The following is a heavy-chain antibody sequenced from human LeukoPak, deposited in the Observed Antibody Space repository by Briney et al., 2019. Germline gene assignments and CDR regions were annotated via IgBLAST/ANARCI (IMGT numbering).Heavy chain of an antibody. CDR2: IYYSGST. Sequence: PSQTLSLTCTVSGGSISSGDYYWSWIRQPPGKGLEWIGYIYYSGSTYYNPSLKSRVTISVDTSKNQFSLKLSSVTAADTAVYYCARNVPAKYYFDYWGQGTLVTVSS. J-gene: IGHJ4*02. CDR1: GGSISSGDYY. V-gene: IGHV4-30-4*01. CDR3: ARNVPAKYYFDY.